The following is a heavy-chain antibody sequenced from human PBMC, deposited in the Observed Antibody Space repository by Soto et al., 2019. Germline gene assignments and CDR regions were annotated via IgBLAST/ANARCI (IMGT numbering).Heavy chain of an antibody. D-gene: IGHD1-1*01. J-gene: IGHJ4*02. Sequence: QVHLVQSGAEVKKPGASVKVSCKGSGYTFTSYGITWVRQAPGQGLEGMGWISAHNGSTDYAKRLQGRVTVTRDTSTSTAYMELRSLSSDDTAVYYCARGRYGDYWGQGALVTVSS. CDR3: ARGRYGDY. V-gene: IGHV1-18*01. CDR1: GYTFTSYG. CDR2: ISAHNGST.